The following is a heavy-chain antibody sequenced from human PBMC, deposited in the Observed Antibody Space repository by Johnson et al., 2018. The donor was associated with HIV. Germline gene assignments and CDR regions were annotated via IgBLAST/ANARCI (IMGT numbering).Heavy chain of an antibody. CDR3: ARVAMIVDAFDI. J-gene: IGHJ3*02. V-gene: IGHV3-30-3*01. CDR2: ISYDGSNK. D-gene: IGHD3-22*01. Sequence: VQLVESGGGVVQPGRSLRLSCAASGFTFSSYDMHWVRQAPGKGLEWVAVISYDGSNKYYADSVKGRFTISRDNAKNSLYLQMNSLRAEDTAVYYCARVAMIVDAFDIWGQGTMVTVSS. CDR1: GFTFSSYD.